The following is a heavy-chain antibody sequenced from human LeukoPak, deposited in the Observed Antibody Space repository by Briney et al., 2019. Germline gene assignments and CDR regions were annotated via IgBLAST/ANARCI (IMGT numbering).Heavy chain of an antibody. CDR2: IDGDGDDK. CDR3: AKYYYGSGNHYAFDI. Sequence: GGSLRLSCAASGFTFSSYAMASVRHAPRKGPECVSSIDGDGDDKYYADFVKGRFTITRDNSKNTMYVQMNSLRAEDTAQYFCAKYYYGSGNHYAFDIWGQGTMVTVS. J-gene: IGHJ3*02. V-gene: IGHV3-23*01. CDR1: GFTFSSYA. D-gene: IGHD3-10*01.